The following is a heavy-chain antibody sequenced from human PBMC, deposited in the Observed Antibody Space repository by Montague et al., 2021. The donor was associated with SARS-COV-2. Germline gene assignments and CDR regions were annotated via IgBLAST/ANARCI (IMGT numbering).Heavy chain of an antibody. J-gene: IGHJ3*02. V-gene: IGHV6-1*01. CDR2: TYYRSKWYH. Sequence: CAISGDSVSSNTAAWNWIRQSPSRGLEWLGRTYYRSKWYHDYAVSVKSRITVNPDTSKNQFSLQLNSVTPEDTAVYYCARDGQWLVPDGFDIWGQGTMVTVPS. D-gene: IGHD6-19*01. CDR1: GDSVSSNTAA. CDR3: ARDGQWLVPDGFDI.